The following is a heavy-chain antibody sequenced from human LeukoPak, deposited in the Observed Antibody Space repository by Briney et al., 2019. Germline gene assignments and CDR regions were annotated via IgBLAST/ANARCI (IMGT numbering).Heavy chain of an antibody. D-gene: IGHD6-13*01. CDR1: GYTFTVYY. Sequence: ASVKVSFKASGYTFTVYYMHWVRQAPGQGLEWMGWINPNSGGTNYAQKFQGRVTMTRDTSISTAYMELSRLRSDDTAVYYCARGGSSWPQKIDYWGQGTLVTVSS. CDR3: ARGGSSWPQKIDY. V-gene: IGHV1-2*02. J-gene: IGHJ4*02. CDR2: INPNSGGT.